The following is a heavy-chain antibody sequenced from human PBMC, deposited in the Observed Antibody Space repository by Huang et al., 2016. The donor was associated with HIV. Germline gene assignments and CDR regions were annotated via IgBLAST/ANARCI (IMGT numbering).Heavy chain of an antibody. Sequence: QVQLYQWGAGPLRPSETLSLTCGVSGGSLTGYYWNWLRQSPGRGLEWIGEVNHGGSTKYNPSLKSRVTISVDTSKIQFSLNLTSVTATDTADYYCATSRSGSGWFLDIWGRGTLVSVS. D-gene: IGHD6-19*01. CDR3: ATSRSGSGWFLDI. CDR1: GGSLTGYY. J-gene: IGHJ2*01. V-gene: IGHV4-34*01. CDR2: VNHGGST.